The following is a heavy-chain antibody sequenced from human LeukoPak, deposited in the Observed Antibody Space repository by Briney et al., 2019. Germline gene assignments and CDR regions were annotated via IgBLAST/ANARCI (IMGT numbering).Heavy chain of an antibody. J-gene: IGHJ6*03. CDR2: IYPGDSDT. Sequence: GESLKISCKGSGYNFTRSWIGWVRQMPGKGLEWMGIIYPGDSDTRYSPSFQGQVTISVDKPISTAYLQWSSLKASDTAMYYCARVLYYYMDVWGKGTTVTVSS. V-gene: IGHV5-51*04. CDR1: GYNFTRSW. CDR3: ARVLYYYMDV.